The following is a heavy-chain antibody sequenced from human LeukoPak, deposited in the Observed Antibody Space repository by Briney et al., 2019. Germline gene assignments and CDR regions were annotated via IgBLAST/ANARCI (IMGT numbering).Heavy chain of an antibody. J-gene: IGHJ4*02. D-gene: IGHD3/OR15-3a*01. Sequence: PGGSLRLSCTCSGFSFRDHSMGWVRQPPGKGLEWVGFITSKPYGEATHYAASVSGRFTFSRDDSKSVAYLQMNSLKTEDTAVYYCVRHDGMILPVWGQGTLVTVSS. CDR1: GFSFRDHS. V-gene: IGHV3-49*04. CDR2: ITSKPYGEAT. CDR3: VRHDGMILPV.